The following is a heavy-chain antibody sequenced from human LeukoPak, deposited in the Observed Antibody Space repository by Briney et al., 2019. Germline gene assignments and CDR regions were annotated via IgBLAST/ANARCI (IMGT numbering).Heavy chain of an antibody. V-gene: IGHV3-30*02. J-gene: IGHJ4*02. D-gene: IGHD1-26*01. CDR2: IRYDGNNK. CDR1: GFTFSSYG. CDR3: AKGTVGAYEIDY. Sequence: PGGSLRLSCAASGFTFSSYGLHWVRQAPGRGLEWVAFIRYDGNNKYYADSVKGRFTISRDNSKNTLYLQMNSLRTEDTAVYHCAKGTVGAYEIDYWGQGTLVTVSS.